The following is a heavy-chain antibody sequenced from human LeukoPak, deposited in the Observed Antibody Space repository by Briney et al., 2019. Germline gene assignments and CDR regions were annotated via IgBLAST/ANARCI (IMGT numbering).Heavy chain of an antibody. Sequence: PGRSLRLSCAASGFTFSSYAMHWVRQAPGKGLEWVAVISYDGSNKYYADSVKGRFTISRDNSKNTLYLQMNSLRAEDTAVYYCARELIRAFDIWGQGTMVTVSS. D-gene: IGHD2-21*01. CDR1: GFTFSSYA. CDR2: ISYDGSNK. J-gene: IGHJ3*02. CDR3: ARELIRAFDI. V-gene: IGHV3-30*04.